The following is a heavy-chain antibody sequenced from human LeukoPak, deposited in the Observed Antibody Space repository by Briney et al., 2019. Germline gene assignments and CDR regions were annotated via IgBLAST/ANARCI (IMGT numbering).Heavy chain of an antibody. CDR1: GFTFSIYS. J-gene: IGHJ4*02. V-gene: IGHV3-21*01. CDR2: ISSSSYI. CDR3: ARVRWGGLYYFDY. Sequence: GGSLRLSCAASGFTFSIYSMNWVRQAPGKGLEWVSSISSSSYIYYADSVKGRFTISRDNAKNSLYLQMNSLRAEDTAVYYCARVRWGGLYYFDYWGQGTLVTVSS. D-gene: IGHD3-16*01.